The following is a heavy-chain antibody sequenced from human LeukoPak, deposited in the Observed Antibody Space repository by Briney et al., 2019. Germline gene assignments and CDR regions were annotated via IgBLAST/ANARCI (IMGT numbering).Heavy chain of an antibody. Sequence: PGGSLRRSCAASGFTFSSYWMSWVGQAPGKGLEGLANMKQDGTENYYVDSVKGRLTISRDNAKNSLYLQMNSLRAEDTAVYYCARDPYAFDVWGQGTMVTVSS. J-gene: IGHJ3*01. CDR3: ARDPYAFDV. CDR2: MKQDGTEN. V-gene: IGHV3-7*01. CDR1: GFTFSSYW.